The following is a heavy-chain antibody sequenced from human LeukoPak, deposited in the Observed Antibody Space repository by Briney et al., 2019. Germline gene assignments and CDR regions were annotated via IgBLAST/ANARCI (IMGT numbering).Heavy chain of an antibody. Sequence: SETLSFTCTVSGGSISGSSYYWGWIRQPPGKGLEWIGSIYYSGSTYYKPSLKSRVTMSVDTSKNQFSLKLSSVTAADTAVYYCARDPSGYFNYWGQGTLVTVSS. D-gene: IGHD3-22*01. CDR3: ARDPSGYFNY. CDR2: IYYSGST. J-gene: IGHJ4*02. V-gene: IGHV4-39*07. CDR1: GGSISGSSYY.